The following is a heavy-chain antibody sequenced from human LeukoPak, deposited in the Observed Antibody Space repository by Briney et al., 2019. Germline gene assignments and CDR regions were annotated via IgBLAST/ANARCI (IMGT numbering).Heavy chain of an antibody. CDR2: IYPGDSDT. Sequence: GESLKISCKGSGYSFTCYWIGWVRQMPGKGLEWMGIIYPGDSDTRYSPSFQGQVTISADKSISTAYLQWSSLKASDTAMYYCARAGSDGSGSYYPAPAFYYYYGMDVWGQGTTVTVSS. CDR1: GYSFTCYW. CDR3: ARAGSDGSGSYYPAPAFYYYYGMDV. J-gene: IGHJ6*02. V-gene: IGHV5-51*01. D-gene: IGHD3-10*01.